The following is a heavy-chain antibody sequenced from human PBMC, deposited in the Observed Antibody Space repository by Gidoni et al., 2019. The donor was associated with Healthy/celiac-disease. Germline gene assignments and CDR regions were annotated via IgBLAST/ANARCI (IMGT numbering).Heavy chain of an antibody. D-gene: IGHD3-10*01. CDR3: ARGRGGSGTKDAFDI. CDR2: IGTAGET. CDR1: GFTFSRYD. J-gene: IGHJ3*02. V-gene: IGHV3-13*04. Sequence: EVQLVESGGGLVQPGGSLRLSCAASGFTFSRYDMHWFRQATGKGLEWVSAIGTAGETYYPGSVKGRFTISRENAKNSLYLQMNSLRAGDTAVYYCARGRGGSGTKDAFDIWGQGTMVTVSS.